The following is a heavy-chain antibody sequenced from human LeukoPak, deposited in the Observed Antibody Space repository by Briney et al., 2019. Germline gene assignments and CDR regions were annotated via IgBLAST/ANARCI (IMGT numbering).Heavy chain of an antibody. J-gene: IGHJ4*02. CDR1: GGSISSYY. CDR2: IYYGGST. Sequence: SETLSLTCTVSGGSISSYYWSWIRQPPGKGLEWIGYIYYGGSTNYNPSLKSRVTISVDTSKNQFSLKLSSVTAADTAVYYCARDAYASYFDYWGQGTLVTVSS. D-gene: IGHD2-8*01. V-gene: IGHV4-59*12. CDR3: ARDAYASYFDY.